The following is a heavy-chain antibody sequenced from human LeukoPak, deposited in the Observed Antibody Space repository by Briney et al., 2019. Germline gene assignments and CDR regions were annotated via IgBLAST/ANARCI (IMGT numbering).Heavy chain of an antibody. CDR2: INHSGST. CDR3: ARTVVTVAFDI. CDR1: GGSFSGYY. Sequence: SETLSLTCAVYGGSFSGYYWSWIRQPPGKGLEWIGEINHSGSTYYNPSLKSRVTISVDRSKNQFSLKLSSVTAADTAVYYCARTVVTVAFDIWGQGTMVTVSS. D-gene: IGHD4-23*01. J-gene: IGHJ3*02. V-gene: IGHV4-34*01.